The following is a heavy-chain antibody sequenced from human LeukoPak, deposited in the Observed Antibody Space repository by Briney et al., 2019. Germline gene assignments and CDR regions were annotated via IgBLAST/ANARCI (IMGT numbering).Heavy chain of an antibody. CDR1: GYTFTSYY. CDR3: ARDARFLEWSPLIHFDY. Sequence: ASVKVSFKASGYTFTSYYMHWVRQAPGQGVEWMGIINPSGGSTSYAQKFQGRVTMTRDTSTSTVYMELRSLRSDDTAVYYCARDARFLEWSPLIHFDYWGQGTLVTVSS. D-gene: IGHD3-3*01. J-gene: IGHJ4*02. CDR2: INPSGGST. V-gene: IGHV1-46*01.